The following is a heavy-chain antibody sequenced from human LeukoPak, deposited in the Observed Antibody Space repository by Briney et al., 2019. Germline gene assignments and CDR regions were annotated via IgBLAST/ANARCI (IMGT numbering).Heavy chain of an antibody. Sequence: ASVKVSCKASGYTFTGYCVHWVRQAPGQGLEWMGWINPKSGGTNYAQKFQGRVTMTRDTSISIAYMELSSLRSDDTAVYYCARDRRYSGYDHIARPDNWFDPWGQGTLVTVSS. CDR2: INPKSGGT. CDR1: GYTFTGYC. CDR3: ARDRRYSGYDHIARPDNWFDP. V-gene: IGHV1-2*02. D-gene: IGHD5-12*01. J-gene: IGHJ5*02.